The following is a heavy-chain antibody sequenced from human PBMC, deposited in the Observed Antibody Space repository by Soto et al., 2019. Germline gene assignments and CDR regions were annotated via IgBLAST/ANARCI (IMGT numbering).Heavy chain of an antibody. CDR1: GXSFSGYY. CDR2: INHSGST. D-gene: IGHD3-10*01. V-gene: IGHV4-34*01. CDR3: ARAGGFGELNY. J-gene: IGHJ4*02. Sequence: SETLSLTCAVYGXSFSGYYWSWIRQPPGKGLEWIGEINHSGSTNYNPSLKSRVTISVDTSKNQFSLKLSSVTAADTAVYYCARAGGFGELNYWGQGTLVTVSS.